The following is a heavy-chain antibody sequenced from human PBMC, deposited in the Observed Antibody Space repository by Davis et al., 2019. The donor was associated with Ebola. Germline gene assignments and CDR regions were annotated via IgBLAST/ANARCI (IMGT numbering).Heavy chain of an antibody. D-gene: IGHD1-1*01. J-gene: IGHJ4*02. CDR2: ISDAATGNT. CDR1: GFTFRSFT. CDR3: TTWLVNHFDY. Sequence: GESLKISCAASGFTFRSFTMNWVRQAPGKGLEWVSTISDAATGNTHYADSVEGRFTISRDDSRNTVFLQMNTLRAEDTAVYYCTTWLVNHFDYWGQGTLVTVTS. V-gene: IGHV3-23*01.